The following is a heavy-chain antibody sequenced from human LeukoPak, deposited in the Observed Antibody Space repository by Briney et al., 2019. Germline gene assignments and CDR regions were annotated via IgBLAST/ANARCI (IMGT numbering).Heavy chain of an antibody. D-gene: IGHD5-24*01. CDR3: ARGGPRRDGLMYYFDY. CDR2: INPNSGGT. Sequence: GASVKVSCKASGYTFTGYYMHWVRQAPGQGLEWMGWINPNSGGTNYGQKFQGRVTMTRDTSISTAYMELSRLRCDDTAVYYCARGGPRRDGLMYYFDYWGQGTLVTVSS. J-gene: IGHJ4*02. CDR1: GYTFTGYY. V-gene: IGHV1-2*02.